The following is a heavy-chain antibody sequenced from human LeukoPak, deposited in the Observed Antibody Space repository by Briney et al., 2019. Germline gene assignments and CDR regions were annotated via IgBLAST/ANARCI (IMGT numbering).Heavy chain of an antibody. Sequence: ETLSLTCTVSGDSISTYCWSWGRQRPGEGLGWIGYILYSVSTTYNTSLKSRVTISVDTSKNQLTLKRSSVTAADTAVYYCARHPLLRGALFNYWGQGILVTVSS. CDR1: GDSISTYC. CDR2: ILYSVST. CDR3: ARHPLLRGALFNY. V-gene: IGHV4-59*08. J-gene: IGHJ4*01. D-gene: IGHD3-10*01.